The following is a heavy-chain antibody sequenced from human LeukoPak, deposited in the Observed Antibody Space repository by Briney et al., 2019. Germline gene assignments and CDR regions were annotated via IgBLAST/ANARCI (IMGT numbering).Heavy chain of an antibody. Sequence: PGGSLRLSCAASGFTFSSYGMHWVRQAPGKGLEWVAVISYDGSNKYYADSVKGRFTISRDNSKNTLYLQMNSLRAEDTAVYYCAKAARGRSREPGGDHYFDYWGQGTLVTVSS. CDR2: ISYDGSNK. V-gene: IGHV3-30*18. CDR3: AKAARGRSREPGGDHYFDY. CDR1: GFTFSSYG. D-gene: IGHD2-21*02. J-gene: IGHJ4*02.